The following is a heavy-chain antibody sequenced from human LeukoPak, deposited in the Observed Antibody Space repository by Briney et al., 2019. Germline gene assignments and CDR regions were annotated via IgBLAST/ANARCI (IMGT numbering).Heavy chain of an antibody. CDR3: ARYGLIRGFEY. CDR1: GGSISGFY. J-gene: IGHJ4*02. Sequence: KSSETLSLTCTVSGGSISGFYWSWIRQPPGKELQWIGSIFYSGSTNYSPSLKSRVTISVDTSKNQFSLKLSSVTAADTAVYYCARYGLIRGFEYWGQGTLVTVSS. V-gene: IGHV4-59*01. CDR2: IFYSGST. D-gene: IGHD3-16*01.